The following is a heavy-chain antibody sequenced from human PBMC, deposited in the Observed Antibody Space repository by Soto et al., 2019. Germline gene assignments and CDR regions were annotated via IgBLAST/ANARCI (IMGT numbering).Heavy chain of an antibody. CDR3: AKGLPGIAAAGEYYCDY. J-gene: IGHJ4*02. V-gene: IGHV3-23*01. CDR1: GFTFSSYA. D-gene: IGHD6-13*01. Sequence: EVQLLESGGGLVQPGGSLRLSCAASGFTFSSYAMSWVRQAPGKGLEWVSAISGSGGSTYYADSVKGRFTISRDNSKNTLYLQMTSLRAEDTGVYYCAKGLPGIAAAGEYYCDYWGQGTLVTVSS. CDR2: ISGSGGST.